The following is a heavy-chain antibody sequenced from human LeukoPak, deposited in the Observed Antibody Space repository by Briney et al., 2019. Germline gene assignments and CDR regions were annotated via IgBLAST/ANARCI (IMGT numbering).Heavy chain of an antibody. CDR3: AKPLGTYYDSSGYYWGPFDY. J-gene: IGHJ4*02. V-gene: IGHV4-39*07. CDR2: IYYSGST. Sequence: SETLSLTCTVSGGSISSSSYYWGWIRQPPGKGQEWIGSIYYSGSTYYNPSLKSRVTISVDTSKNQFSLKLSSVTAADTAVYYCAKPLGTYYDSSGYYWGPFDYWGQGTLVTVSS. CDR1: GGSISSSSYY. D-gene: IGHD3-22*01.